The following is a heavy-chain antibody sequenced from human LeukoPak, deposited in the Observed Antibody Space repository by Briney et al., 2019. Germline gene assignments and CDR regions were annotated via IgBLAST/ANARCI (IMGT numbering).Heavy chain of an antibody. CDR1: GFAVSSNS. CDR3: ARRDTTGWYHHFDY. V-gene: IGHV3-53*01. CDR2: LYNGGGA. D-gene: IGHD6-19*01. J-gene: IGHJ4*02. Sequence: GGSLRLSCVVSGFAVSSNSMSWVRQAPGKGLEWVSILYNGGGANYADSVRGRFTISRDNSRNTLFLQMTSLRADDTAVYYCARRDTTGWYHHFDYWGQGTRVTVSS.